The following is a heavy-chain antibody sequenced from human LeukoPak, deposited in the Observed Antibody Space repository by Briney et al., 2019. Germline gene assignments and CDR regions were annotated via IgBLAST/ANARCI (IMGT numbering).Heavy chain of an antibody. Sequence: ASVKVSCKASGYTFTSYDINWVRQATGQGLEWMGWMNPNSGNTGYAQKFQGRVTMTRNTSISTAYMELSSLRSEDTVVYYCARAFVSGWYAIIRFDPWGQGTLVTVSS. CDR1: GYTFTSYD. CDR3: ARAFVSGWYAIIRFDP. D-gene: IGHD6-19*01. J-gene: IGHJ5*02. CDR2: MNPNSGNT. V-gene: IGHV1-8*01.